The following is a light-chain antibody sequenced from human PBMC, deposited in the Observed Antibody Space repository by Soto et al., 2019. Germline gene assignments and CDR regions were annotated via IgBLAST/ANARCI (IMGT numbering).Light chain of an antibody. Sequence: QSVLTQAPSASGTPGQRVTISCSGSSSSIGSNTVSWYQQVPGTAPKLLIYSNDHRPSGVPDRFSGSKSGTSASLAIGGLQSEDEADYYCAAWDGSLNGWVFGGGTKVTVL. V-gene: IGLV1-44*01. CDR1: SSSIGSNT. CDR2: SND. CDR3: AAWDGSLNGWV. J-gene: IGLJ3*02.